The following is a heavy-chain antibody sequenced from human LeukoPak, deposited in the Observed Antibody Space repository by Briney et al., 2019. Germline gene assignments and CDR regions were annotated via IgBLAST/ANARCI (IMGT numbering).Heavy chain of an antibody. Sequence: SVKVSCKASGYTFTGYYMHWVRQAPGQGLEWMGWINPNSGGTNYAQKFQGRVTMTRDTSISTAYMELSRLRSDDTAVYFCASNPDTTDYYYYYGMDVWGQGTTVTVSS. J-gene: IGHJ6*02. V-gene: IGHV1-2*02. D-gene: IGHD1-14*01. CDR2: INPNSGGT. CDR1: GYTFTGYY. CDR3: ASNPDTTDYYYYYGMDV.